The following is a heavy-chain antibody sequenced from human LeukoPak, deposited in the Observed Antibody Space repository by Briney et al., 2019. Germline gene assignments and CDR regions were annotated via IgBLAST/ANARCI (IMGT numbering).Heavy chain of an antibody. CDR2: ISSSSSYT. V-gene: IGHV3-11*06. CDR1: GFTFSDYY. Sequence: PGGSLRLSCAASGFTFSDYYMSWIRQAPGKGLEWVSYISSSSSYTNYADSVKGRFTISRDNSKNTLYLQMNSLRAEDTAVYYCARDVAAPGGVYFDYWGQGTLVTVSS. D-gene: IGHD3-16*01. CDR3: ARDVAAPGGVYFDY. J-gene: IGHJ4*02.